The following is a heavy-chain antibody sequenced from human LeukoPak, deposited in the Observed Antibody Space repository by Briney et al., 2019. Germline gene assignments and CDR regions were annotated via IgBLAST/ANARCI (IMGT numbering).Heavy chain of an antibody. CDR2: INPNSGGT. Sequence: ASVKVSCKASGYTFTGYYMHWVRQAPGQGLEWMGWINPNSGGTNYAQKFQGRVTMTRDTSISTAYMELSRLRSDDTAVYYCARYDYVWGSYRSLYFDYWGQGTLVTVSS. D-gene: IGHD3-16*02. J-gene: IGHJ4*02. V-gene: IGHV1-2*02. CDR3: ARYDYVWGSYRSLYFDY. CDR1: GYTFTGYY.